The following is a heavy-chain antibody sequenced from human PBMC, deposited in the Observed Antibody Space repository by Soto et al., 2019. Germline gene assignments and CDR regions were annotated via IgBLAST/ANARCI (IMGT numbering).Heavy chain of an antibody. CDR3: ARALGYYDSSGYYIPYYFDY. CDR1: GGTFSSYA. V-gene: IGHV1-69*01. D-gene: IGHD3-22*01. CDR2: IIPIFGTA. J-gene: IGHJ4*02. Sequence: QVQLVQSGAEVKKPGSSVKVSCKASGGTFSSYAISWVRQAPGQGLEWMGGIIPIFGTANYAQKFQGRVTINADESTSTAYMELSSLRSEDTAVYYCARALGYYDSSGYYIPYYFDYWGQGTLVTVSS.